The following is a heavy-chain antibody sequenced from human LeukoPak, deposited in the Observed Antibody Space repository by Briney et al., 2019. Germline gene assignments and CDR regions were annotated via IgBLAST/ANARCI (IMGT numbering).Heavy chain of an antibody. CDR1: GYSISSGYY. CDR3: ARDSSDGWFDP. CDR2: INHSGST. D-gene: IGHD6-19*01. V-gene: IGHV4-38-2*02. Sequence: SETLSLTCTVSGYSISSGYYWGWIRQPPGKGLEWIGEINHSGSTNYNPSLKSRVTISVDTSKNQFSLKLSSVTAADTAVYYCARDSSDGWFDPWGQGTLVTVSS. J-gene: IGHJ5*02.